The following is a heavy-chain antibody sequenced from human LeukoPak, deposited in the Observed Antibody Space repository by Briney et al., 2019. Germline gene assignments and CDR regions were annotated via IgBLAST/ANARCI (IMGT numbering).Heavy chain of an antibody. CDR1: GGSIGSYY. CDR3: ARGRTFDN. Sequence: PSETLSLTCTVSGGSIGSYYWSWMRQPPGKGLEWIGNIYDRGSTKYNPSLKSRVTISVDTSKNQFSLRLSSVTAADTAVYYCARGRTFDNWGQGTLVTVSS. V-gene: IGHV4-59*01. CDR2: IYDRGST. J-gene: IGHJ4*02.